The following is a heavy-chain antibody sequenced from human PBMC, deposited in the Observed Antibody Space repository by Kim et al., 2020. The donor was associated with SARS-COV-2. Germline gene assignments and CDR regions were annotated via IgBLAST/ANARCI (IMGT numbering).Heavy chain of an antibody. V-gene: IGHV6-1*01. CDR2: TYYRSKWYN. D-gene: IGHD6-19*01. CDR3: ARDFWVRGTPFTSAGYSSGWYGYYYGMDV. Sequence: SQTLSLTCAISGDSVSSNSAAWNWIRQSPSRGLEWLGRTYYRSKWYNDYAVSVKSRITINPDTSKNQFSLQLNSVTPEDTAVYYCARDFWVRGTPFTSAGYSSGWYGYYYGMDVWGQGTTVTVSS. CDR1: GDSVSSNSAA. J-gene: IGHJ6*02.